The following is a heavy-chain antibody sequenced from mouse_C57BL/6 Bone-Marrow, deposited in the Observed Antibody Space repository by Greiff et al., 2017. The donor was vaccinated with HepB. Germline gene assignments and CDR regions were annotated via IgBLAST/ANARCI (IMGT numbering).Heavy chain of an antibody. Sequence: VQLQQSGAELVKPGASVKMSCKASGYTFTTYPIEWMKQNHGKSLEWIGNFHPYNDDTKYNEKFKGKATLTVEKSSSTVYLELSRLTYDDSAVYYCARDYYGSSYPFYYAMDYWGQGTSVTVSS. CDR3: ARDYYGSSYPFYYAMDY. J-gene: IGHJ4*01. V-gene: IGHV1-47*01. CDR1: GYTFTTYP. CDR2: FHPYNDDT. D-gene: IGHD1-1*01.